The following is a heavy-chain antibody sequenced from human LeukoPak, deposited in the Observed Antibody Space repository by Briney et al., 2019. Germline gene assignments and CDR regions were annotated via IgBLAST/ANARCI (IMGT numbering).Heavy chain of an antibody. CDR1: GGTFNTYA. Sequence: EASVKASCKASGGTFNTYAITWVRQAPGQGLEWMGRIIPILDVADSAQRFQGRVTITADRSTSTVYMELNSLRSEDTAIYYCARFPVRGYTYGSVIHHMDVWGQGTTVIVSS. CDR3: ARFPVRGYTYGSVIHHMDV. D-gene: IGHD5-18*01. V-gene: IGHV1-69*04. J-gene: IGHJ6*02. CDR2: IIPILDVA.